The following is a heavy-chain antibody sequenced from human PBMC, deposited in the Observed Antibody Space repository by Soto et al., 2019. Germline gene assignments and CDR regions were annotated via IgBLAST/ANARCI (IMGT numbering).Heavy chain of an antibody. CDR2: INPNNGGT. V-gene: IGHV1-2*04. Sequence: QVHLVQSGAEVKKPGASVRVSCKASGYSFTGNSMHWVRQAPGQGLEWMGWINPNNGGTNYAQRLRGWVTMARDTSVSTAYMDLNRLKSDDTAVYYCVIQRGGVVCWGQGTLVTVSS. D-gene: IGHD3-10*01. CDR3: VIQRGGVVC. CDR1: GYSFTGNS. J-gene: IGHJ4*02.